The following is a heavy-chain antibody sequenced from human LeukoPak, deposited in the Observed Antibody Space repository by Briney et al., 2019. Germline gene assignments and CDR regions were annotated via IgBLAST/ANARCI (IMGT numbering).Heavy chain of an antibody. D-gene: IGHD1-1*01. Sequence: PSETLSLTCAVYGGSFSGYYWSWIRQPPGKGLEWIGEINHSGSTNYNPSLKSRVTISLDTSRNQLSLKLTSVTAADTAVYYCARCSRGTSVGMDVWGQGTTVTVSS. CDR1: GGSFSGYY. J-gene: IGHJ6*02. V-gene: IGHV4-34*01. CDR3: ARCSRGTSVGMDV. CDR2: INHSGST.